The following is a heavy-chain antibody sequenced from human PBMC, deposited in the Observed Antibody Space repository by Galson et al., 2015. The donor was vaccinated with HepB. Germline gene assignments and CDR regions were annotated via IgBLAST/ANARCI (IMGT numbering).Heavy chain of an antibody. CDR1: GDSVSSNSAA. Sequence: CTISGDSVSSNSAAWNWIRQSPSRGLGWLGRTYYRSKWYHDYAVSVKSRITINPDTSKNQFSLQLNSVTPEDTAVYFCARSSCSSTSCYIRDYWGQGTLVTVSS. J-gene: IGHJ4*02. V-gene: IGHV6-1*01. CDR3: ARSSCSSTSCYIRDY. CDR2: TYYRSKWYH. D-gene: IGHD2-2*02.